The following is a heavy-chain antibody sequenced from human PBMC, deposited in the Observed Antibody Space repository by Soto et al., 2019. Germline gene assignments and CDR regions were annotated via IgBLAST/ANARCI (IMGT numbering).Heavy chain of an antibody. V-gene: IGHV4-59*01. J-gene: IGHJ5*02. D-gene: IGHD6-6*01. CDR1: GGSIRSYY. Sequence: PSGTLALTCTVCGGSIRSYYWSWIRQPPGKGLEWIGYIYYSGSTDYNPSLKSRVTISVDTSKNQFSLKLSSVTAADTAVYYCARDSSSSGWFDPWGQGTLVTVSS. CDR3: ARDSSSSGWFDP. CDR2: IYYSGST.